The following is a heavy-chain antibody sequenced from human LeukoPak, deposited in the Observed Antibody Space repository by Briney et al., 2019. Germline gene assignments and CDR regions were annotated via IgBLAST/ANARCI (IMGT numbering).Heavy chain of an antibody. CDR1: GGSINSSSYY. J-gene: IGHJ4*02. CDR3: ASNVPRSRFDY. D-gene: IGHD2-2*01. Sequence: SETLSLTCTVSGGSINSSSYYWGWLRQHPGKGLEWIGSFYYSGTTYCNPSLKSRVTISVDTSQNQFSLRLSSVTAADTAVYYCASNVPRSRFDYWGQGTLVTVSS. V-gene: IGHV4-39*01. CDR2: FYYSGTT.